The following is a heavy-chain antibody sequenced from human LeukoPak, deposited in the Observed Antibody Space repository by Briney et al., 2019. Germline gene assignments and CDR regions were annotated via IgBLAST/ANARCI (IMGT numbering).Heavy chain of an antibody. Sequence: GGSLRLSCVASGITLSTYGMNWVRQAPGKGLEWVANIKPGGGERYYVDSVKGRFTISRDNAKNSVDLQMNGLRVEDTAVYYCMRGGCDYWGQGTLVTVSS. CDR3: MRGGCDY. V-gene: IGHV3-7*01. CDR1: GITLSTYG. D-gene: IGHD4/OR15-4a*01. J-gene: IGHJ4*02. CDR2: IKPGGGER.